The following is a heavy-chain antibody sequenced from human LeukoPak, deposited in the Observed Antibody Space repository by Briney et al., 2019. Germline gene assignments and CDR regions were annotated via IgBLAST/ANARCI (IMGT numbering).Heavy chain of an antibody. J-gene: IGHJ4*02. Sequence: GASVKVSCKASGYTFTSYGIGWVRQAPGQGLEWMGIINPSGGSTSYAQKFQGRVTMTRDTSTSTVYMVLSSLRSEDTAVYYCARDPRDIVATLDHWGQGTLVTVSS. CDR1: GYTFTSYG. V-gene: IGHV1-46*01. CDR3: ARDPRDIVATLDH. D-gene: IGHD5-12*01. CDR2: INPSGGST.